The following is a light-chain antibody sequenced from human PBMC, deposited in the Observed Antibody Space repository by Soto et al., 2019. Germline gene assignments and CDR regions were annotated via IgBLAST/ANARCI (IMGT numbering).Light chain of an antibody. J-gene: IGKJ1*01. Sequence: QMTQSPSSLSASVGARVTITCRASQTIRTSLNWYQQKPGKAPKLLIYGASTLQSGVPSRFSGTGSATDFTLTISSLHTEDFAIYYCQQSYTTPRTFGQGTKVEV. CDR1: QTIRTS. CDR3: QQSYTTPRT. CDR2: GAS. V-gene: IGKV1-39*01.